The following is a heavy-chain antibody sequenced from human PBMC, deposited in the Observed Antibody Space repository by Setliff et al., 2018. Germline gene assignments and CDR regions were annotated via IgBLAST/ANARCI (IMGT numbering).Heavy chain of an antibody. CDR3: ARDPYYYDSSGYYYRNY. Sequence: PGGSLRLSCAASGFTFSSYSMNWVRQAPGKGLEWVSYISSSSSTIYYAGSVKGRFTISRDNAKNSLYLQMNSLRAEDTAVYYCARDPYYYDSSGYYYRNYWGQGTLVTVSS. D-gene: IGHD3-22*01. CDR2: ISSSSSTI. V-gene: IGHV3-48*01. J-gene: IGHJ4*02. CDR1: GFTFSSYS.